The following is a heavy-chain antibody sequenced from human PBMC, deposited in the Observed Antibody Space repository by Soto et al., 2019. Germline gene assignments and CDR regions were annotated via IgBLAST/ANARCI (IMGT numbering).Heavy chain of an antibody. Sequence: EVQLVESGGGLVQPGGSLRLSCAASGFTFSSYEMNWVRQAPGKGLEWVSYISSSGSTIYYADSVKGRFTISRDNAKNSLYLQMNSLRAEDTAVYYCARDQDRWSSSSHPYYYYGMDVWGQGTTVTVSS. V-gene: IGHV3-48*03. CDR1: GFTFSSYE. D-gene: IGHD6-13*01. CDR3: ARDQDRWSSSSHPYYYYGMDV. CDR2: ISSSGSTI. J-gene: IGHJ6*02.